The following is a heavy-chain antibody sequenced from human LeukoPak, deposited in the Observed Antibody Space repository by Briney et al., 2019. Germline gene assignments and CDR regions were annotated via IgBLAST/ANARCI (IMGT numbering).Heavy chain of an antibody. D-gene: IGHD3-22*01. V-gene: IGHV1-2*02. CDR3: ARDKWSGYYYDAFDI. J-gene: IGHJ3*02. CDR1: GYTLTGYY. CDR2: IDLNSGGT. Sequence: ASVKVSCKASGYTLTGYYMHWVRLPHAQGHEWMGWIDLNSGGTNYAQTFQGRVTMTRDTSISTAYMELSRLRSDDTAVYYCARDKWSGYYYDAFDIWGQGTMVTVSS.